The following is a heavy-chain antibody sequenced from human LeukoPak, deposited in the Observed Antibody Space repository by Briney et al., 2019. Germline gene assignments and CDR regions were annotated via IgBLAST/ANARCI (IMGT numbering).Heavy chain of an antibody. CDR3: ARSDEGGTMDY. D-gene: IGHD1-7*01. V-gene: IGHV5-51*01. CDR1: GYSFSIYW. J-gene: IGHJ4*02. Sequence: GESLKISCKASGYSFSIYWIGWVRQMPGKGLERMGIIYPGDSDTRYSPPSQGQVTISADTSISTAYLQWSSLKASDTAMYYCARSDEGGTMDYWGQGTLVTVSS. CDR2: IYPGDSDT.